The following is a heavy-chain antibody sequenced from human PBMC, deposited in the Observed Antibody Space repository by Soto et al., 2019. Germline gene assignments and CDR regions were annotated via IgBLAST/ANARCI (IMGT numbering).Heavy chain of an antibody. CDR2: IYYTGST. CDR1: GGSLSSYY. CDR3: ARLGGYYQAFDN. Sequence: PSETLSLTCVVSGGSLSSYYWGWIRQPPGKGLEWVGYIYYTGSTKYNPSLKSRVTISVDTSKNQVSLKLTSVTAADTAVYYCARLGGYYQAFDNWGQGTLVTVSS. J-gene: IGHJ4*02. D-gene: IGHD3-22*01. V-gene: IGHV4-59*08.